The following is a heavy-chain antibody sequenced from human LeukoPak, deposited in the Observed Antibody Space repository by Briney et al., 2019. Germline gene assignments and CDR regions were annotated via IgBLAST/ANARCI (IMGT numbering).Heavy chain of an antibody. CDR3: ARGPLAAAGTLTYYYYGMDV. J-gene: IGHJ6*02. CDR1: GFTFSSYA. D-gene: IGHD6-13*01. Sequence: EAGGSLRLSCAASGFTFSSYAMSWVRQPPGKGLEWIGEINHSGSTNYNPSLKSRVTISVDTSKNQFSLKLSSVTAADTAVYYCARGPLAAAGTLTYYYYGMDVWGQGTTVTVSS. V-gene: IGHV4-34*01. CDR2: INHSGST.